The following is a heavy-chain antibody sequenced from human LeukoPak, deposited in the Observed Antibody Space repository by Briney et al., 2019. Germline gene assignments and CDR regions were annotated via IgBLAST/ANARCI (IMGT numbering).Heavy chain of an antibody. CDR2: ISSSSSTI. V-gene: IGHV3-48*01. Sequence: PGGSLRLSCAASGFTFSSYSMNWVRQAPGKGLEWVSYISSSSSTIYYADSVKGRFTISRDNSKNTLYLQMNSLRAEDTAVYYCAKGRGGGGNTGGYFDYWGQETLVTVSS. D-gene: IGHD1/OR15-1a*01. CDR1: GFTFSSYS. J-gene: IGHJ4*02. CDR3: AKGRGGGGNTGGYFDY.